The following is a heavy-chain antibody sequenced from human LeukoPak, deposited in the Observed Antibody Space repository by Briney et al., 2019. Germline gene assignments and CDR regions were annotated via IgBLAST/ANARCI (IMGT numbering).Heavy chain of an antibody. Sequence: ASVKVSCKASGYTFTGYYMHWVRQAPGQGLEWMGWINPNSGGTNYAQKFQGRVTMTRDTSISTAYMELSRLRSDDTAVYYCARKRGVGVDTNAFDIWGQGTMVTVSS. CDR3: ARKRGVGVDTNAFDI. V-gene: IGHV1-2*02. D-gene: IGHD3-3*01. J-gene: IGHJ3*02. CDR2: INPNSGGT. CDR1: GYTFTGYY.